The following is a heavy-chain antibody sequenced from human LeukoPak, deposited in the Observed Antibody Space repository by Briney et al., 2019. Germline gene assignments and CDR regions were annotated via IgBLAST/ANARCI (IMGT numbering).Heavy chain of an antibody. V-gene: IGHV3-23*01. D-gene: IGHD4-23*01. CDR2: IMGIGGNT. CDR1: GFTLRTYA. Sequence: GGSLRLSCAASGFTLRTYAMSWVRQAPGKGVEWVSGIMGIGGNTYYADSVKGRFTTSTDNSKNTLYLQMNSLRAEHTAVYYCAKDRGYGGNRNGFFDYWGQGTLVTVSS. CDR3: AKDRGYGGNRNGFFDY. J-gene: IGHJ4*02.